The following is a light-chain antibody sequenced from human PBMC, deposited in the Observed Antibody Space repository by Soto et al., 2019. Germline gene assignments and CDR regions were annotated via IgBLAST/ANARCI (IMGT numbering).Light chain of an antibody. V-gene: IGKV3-11*01. CDR3: QQRHMWPIT. Sequence: EVVLTRSRVSLSLSPGESATLSCRASQSFRGLLAWYQQKPGQAPRLLIYDAYNRATGIPPRFSGSGSGTDFTLTISSLEPEDSAVYYCQQRHMWPITFGQGTRLEIK. J-gene: IGKJ5*01. CDR2: DAY. CDR1: QSFRGL.